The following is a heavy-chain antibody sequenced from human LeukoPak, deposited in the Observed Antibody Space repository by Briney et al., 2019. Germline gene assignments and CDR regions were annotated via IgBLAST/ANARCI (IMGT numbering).Heavy chain of an antibody. CDR1: GFTFTSSA. CDR3: AAEAEYSGSYGFDY. J-gene: IGHJ4*02. CDR2: IVVGSGNT. V-gene: IGHV1-58*02. Sequence: SVKVSCKASGFTFTSSAMQWVRQARGQRLEWIGWIVVGSGNTNYAQKFQERVTITRDMSTSTAYMELSSLRSEDTAVYYCAAEAEYSGSYGFDYWGQGTLVTVSS. D-gene: IGHD1-26*01.